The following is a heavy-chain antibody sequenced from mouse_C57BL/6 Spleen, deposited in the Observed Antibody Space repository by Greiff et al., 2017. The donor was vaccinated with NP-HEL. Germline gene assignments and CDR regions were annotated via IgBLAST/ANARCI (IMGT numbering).Heavy chain of an antibody. CDR1: GFTFSSYA. D-gene: IGHD2-4*01. V-gene: IGHV5-4*01. Sequence: DVQVVESGGGLVKPGGSLKLSCAASGFTFSSYAMSWVRQTPEKRLEWVATISDGGSYTYYPDNVKGRFTISRDNAKNNLYLQMSHLKSEDTAMYYCARGCDYDYGLDYWGQGTSVTVSS. CDR3: ARGCDYDYGLDY. J-gene: IGHJ4*01. CDR2: ISDGGSYT.